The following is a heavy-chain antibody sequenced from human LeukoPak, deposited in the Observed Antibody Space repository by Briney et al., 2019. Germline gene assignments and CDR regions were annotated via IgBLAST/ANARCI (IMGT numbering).Heavy chain of an antibody. D-gene: IGHD1-26*01. Sequence: PSETLSLTCTVSGGSISSSSYYWGWIRQPPGKGLEWIGSIYYSGKTYYNPSLKSRVTISIDTSKNQFSLKLTSATAADTAVYYCARDHSSVSYTYYYYYMDVWGKGTTVTVSS. CDR2: IYYSGKT. CDR1: GGSISSSSYY. V-gene: IGHV4-39*07. CDR3: ARDHSSVSYTYYYYYMDV. J-gene: IGHJ6*03.